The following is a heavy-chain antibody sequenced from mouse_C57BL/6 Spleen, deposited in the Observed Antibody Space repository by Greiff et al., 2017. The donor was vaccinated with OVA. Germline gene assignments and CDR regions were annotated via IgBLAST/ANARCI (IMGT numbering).Heavy chain of an antibody. D-gene: IGHD1-1*01. CDR1: GYTFTDHE. CDR3: TRWSGNFDY. CDR2: IDPETGGT. Sequence: VQLQQSGAELVRPGASVTLSCKASGYTFTDHEMHWVKQTPVHGLEWIGAIDPETGGTAYNQKFKGKAILTAEKSSSTAYMELRSLTSEDSAVYYCTRWSGNFDYWGQGTTLTVSS. V-gene: IGHV1-15*01. J-gene: IGHJ2*01.